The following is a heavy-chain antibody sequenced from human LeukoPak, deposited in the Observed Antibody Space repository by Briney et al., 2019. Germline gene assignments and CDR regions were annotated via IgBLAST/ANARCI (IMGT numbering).Heavy chain of an antibody. D-gene: IGHD3-22*01. Sequence: HPGGSLRLSCAASGFTFSNYGMHWVRQAPGKGLEWVALIAYDGSNKYYADSVKGRFTISRDNSKNTLCLQVNSLRAEDTAVYYCAKEAYYYDSSGFYYGGAFDIWGQGTMVTVSS. V-gene: IGHV3-30*18. J-gene: IGHJ3*02. CDR1: GFTFSNYG. CDR3: AKEAYYYDSSGFYYGGAFDI. CDR2: IAYDGSNK.